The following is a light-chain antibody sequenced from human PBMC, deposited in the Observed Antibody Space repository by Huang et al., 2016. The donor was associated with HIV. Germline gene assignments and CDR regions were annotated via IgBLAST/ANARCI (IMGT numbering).Light chain of an antibody. J-gene: IGKJ1*01. CDR3: QQYNNWPPWT. CDR1: PSVSSD. Sequence: EIVMTQSPATLSLSPGERATLSCRASPSVSSDLAWYQQKPGQAPRLLIYGASTRATGIPARFSGSGSGTEFTLTISSLQSEDFAVYYCQQYNNWPPWTFGQGTKVEI. CDR2: GAS. V-gene: IGKV3-15*01.